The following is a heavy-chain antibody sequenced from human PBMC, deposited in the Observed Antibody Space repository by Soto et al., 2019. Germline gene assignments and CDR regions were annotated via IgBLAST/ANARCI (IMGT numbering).Heavy chain of an antibody. CDR1: GFTFGDYA. J-gene: IGHJ4*02. CDR2: IRSKAYGGTT. V-gene: IGHV3-49*03. Sequence: GGSLRLSCTASGFTFGDYAMSWFRQAPGKGLEWVGFIRSKAYGGTTEYAASVKGRFTISRDDSKSIAYLQMNSLKTEDTAVYYCTRARVTMIVVRYPPDYWGQGTLVTVSS. D-gene: IGHD3-22*01. CDR3: TRARVTMIVVRYPPDY.